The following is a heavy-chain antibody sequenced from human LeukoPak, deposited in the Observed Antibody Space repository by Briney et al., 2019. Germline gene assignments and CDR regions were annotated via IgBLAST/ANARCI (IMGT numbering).Heavy chain of an antibody. CDR1: GYTFTGYY. CDR3: ARDSPSHYYDSSGSLDY. J-gene: IGHJ4*02. V-gene: IGHV1-2*02. CDR2: INPNSGGT. D-gene: IGHD3-22*01. Sequence: ASVKVSCKASGYTFTGYYMHWVRQAPGQGLEWMGWINPNSGGTNCAQKFQGRVTMTRDTSISTAYMELSRLRSDDTAVYYCARDSPSHYYDSSGSLDYWGQGTLVTVSS.